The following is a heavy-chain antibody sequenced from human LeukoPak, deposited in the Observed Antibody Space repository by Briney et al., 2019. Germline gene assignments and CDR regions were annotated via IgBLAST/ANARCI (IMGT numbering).Heavy chain of an antibody. CDR3: VKDRLSIVVVPAAMGY. J-gene: IGHJ4*02. V-gene: IGHV3-53*05. D-gene: IGHD2-2*01. CDR2: IYSGGST. Sequence: GGSLRLSCAASGFTVSSNYMSWVRQAPGKGLEWVSVIYSGGSTYYADSVKGRFTISRDNSKNTLYLQMNSLRAEDTAVYYCVKDRLSIVVVPAAMGYWGQGTLVTVSS. CDR1: GFTVSSNY.